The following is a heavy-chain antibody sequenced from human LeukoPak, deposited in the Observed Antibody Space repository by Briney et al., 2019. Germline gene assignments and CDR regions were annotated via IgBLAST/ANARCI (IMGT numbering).Heavy chain of an antibody. CDR2: IYYSGRT. CDR1: GGSISGYY. Sequence: SETLSLTCTVSGGSISGYYWSWIRQPPGKGLEWIGYIYYSGRTYYNPSLKSRVTISLDTSKNQFSLKLSSVTAADTAVYYCAGTFGLGTSSRGHWFDPWGQGTLVTVSS. J-gene: IGHJ5*02. CDR3: AGTFGLGTSSRGHWFDP. D-gene: IGHD3-10*01. V-gene: IGHV4-59*12.